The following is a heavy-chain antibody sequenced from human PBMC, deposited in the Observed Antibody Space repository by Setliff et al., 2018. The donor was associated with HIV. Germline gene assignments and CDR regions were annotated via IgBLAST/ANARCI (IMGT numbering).Heavy chain of an antibody. J-gene: IGHJ4*02. Sequence: PSETLSLTCTVSDSGTYYWGWIRQSPGKGLEWIGNIYHTGSSYYNPSLKSRVTMSVDTSKNQFSLKLTSVTASDTAVYYCARAAAGNTGPFDLWGQGSPVTVSS. D-gene: IGHD4-17*01. CDR2: IYHTGSS. V-gene: IGHV4-38-2*02. CDR1: DSGTYY. CDR3: ARAAAGNTGPFDL.